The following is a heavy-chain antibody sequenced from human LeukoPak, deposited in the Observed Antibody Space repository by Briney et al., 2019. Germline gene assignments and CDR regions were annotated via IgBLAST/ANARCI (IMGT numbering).Heavy chain of an antibody. Sequence: GASVKVSCKASGYTFTGYYMHWVRPAPGQGLEWMGWINPNSGDTNYPQRFQGRVTLTRDTSINTAYMELSGLRSDDTAVYYCARVHRKYDSSGSLSSDWGQGTLVTVSS. CDR1: GYTFTGYY. CDR3: ARVHRKYDSSGSLSSD. V-gene: IGHV1-2*02. CDR2: INPNSGDT. J-gene: IGHJ4*02. D-gene: IGHD3-22*01.